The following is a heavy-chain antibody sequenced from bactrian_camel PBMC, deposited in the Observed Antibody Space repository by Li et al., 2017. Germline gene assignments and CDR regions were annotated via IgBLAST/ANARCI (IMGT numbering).Heavy chain of an antibody. CDR2: LDSDGSA. V-gene: IGHV3S53*01. CDR1: GTTGSFGC. J-gene: IGHJ7*01. Sequence: VQLVESGGGSVQAGRSLRLSCTASGTTGSFGCMGWFRQAPGKEREAVVSLDSDGSANYADSVKGRFTISKDRAKNTLYLQMNSLKPEDTAMYYCAAYYG.